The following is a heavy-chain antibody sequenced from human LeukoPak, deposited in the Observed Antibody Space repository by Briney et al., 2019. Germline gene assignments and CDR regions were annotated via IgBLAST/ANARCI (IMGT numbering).Heavy chain of an antibody. Sequence: SETLSLNCTVSGGSISSYYWSWIRQPPGKGLEWIGYIYYSGSTNYNPSLKSRVTISVDTSKNQFSLKLSSVTAADTAVYYCARDGLRFLEWSYGMDVWGQGTTVTVSS. V-gene: IGHV4-59*01. CDR2: IYYSGST. CDR3: ARDGLRFLEWSYGMDV. J-gene: IGHJ6*02. D-gene: IGHD3-3*01. CDR1: GGSISSYY.